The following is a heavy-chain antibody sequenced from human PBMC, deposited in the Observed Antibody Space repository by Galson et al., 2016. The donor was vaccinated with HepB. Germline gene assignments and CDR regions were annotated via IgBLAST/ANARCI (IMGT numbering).Heavy chain of an antibody. CDR3: AACAGAYCNGDCTKPLDY. J-gene: IGHJ4*02. V-gene: IGHV1-46*01. CDR1: GYTFTNFY. D-gene: IGHD2-21*02. Sequence: SVKVSCKASGYTFTNFYMHWVRQAPGQGPEWMGIINPSGGSATYAQKFQGRVTVTSDTSTSTVYMELTSLGSEDTAVYYCAACAGAYCNGDCTKPLDYWGQGTLVTVSS. CDR2: INPSGGSA.